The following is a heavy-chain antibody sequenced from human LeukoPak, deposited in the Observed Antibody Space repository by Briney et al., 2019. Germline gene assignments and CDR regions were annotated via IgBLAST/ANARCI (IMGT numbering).Heavy chain of an antibody. CDR2: ISAYNGNT. D-gene: IGHD2-2*01. J-gene: IGHJ4*02. CDR1: GYTFTSYG. CDR3: ARDANALGYCSSTSCSLDY. Sequence: ASVKVSCKASGYTFTSYGISWVRQAPGQGLEWMGWISAYNGNTNYAQKLQGRVTMTTDTSTSTAYMELRSLRSDDTAVYYCARDANALGYCSSTSCSLDYWGQGTLVTASS. V-gene: IGHV1-18*01.